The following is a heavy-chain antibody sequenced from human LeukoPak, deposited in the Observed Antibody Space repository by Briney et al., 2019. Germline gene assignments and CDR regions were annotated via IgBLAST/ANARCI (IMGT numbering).Heavy chain of an antibody. CDR3: AKLMTDPDY. CDR1: GFTFNKAW. CDR2: ISGSGGST. V-gene: IGHV3-23*01. Sequence: GGSLRLSCTASGFTFNKAWMTWVRQIPGKGQEWVSAISGSGGSTYYADSVKGRFTISRDNSKNTLYLQMNSLRAEDTAVYYCAKLMTDPDYWGQGTLVTVSS. J-gene: IGHJ4*02.